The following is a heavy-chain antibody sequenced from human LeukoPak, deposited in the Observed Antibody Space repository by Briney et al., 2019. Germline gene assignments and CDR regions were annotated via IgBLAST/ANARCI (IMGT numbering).Heavy chain of an antibody. Sequence: PSETLSLTCAVYGGSFSGYYWSWIRQPPGKGLEWIGEINHGGSTNYNPSLKSRVTISVDTYKNQFSLKLSSVTAADTAVYYCARRVVVVPAAIDPWGQGTLVTVSS. V-gene: IGHV4-34*01. J-gene: IGHJ5*02. CDR3: ARRVVVVPAAIDP. CDR2: INHGGST. D-gene: IGHD2-2*01. CDR1: GGSFSGYY.